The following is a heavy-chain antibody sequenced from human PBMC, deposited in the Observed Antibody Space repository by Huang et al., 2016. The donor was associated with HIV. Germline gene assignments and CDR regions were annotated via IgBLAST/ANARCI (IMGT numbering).Heavy chain of an antibody. CDR1: GFTFSTYI. Sequence: EVQLVESGGGLVQPGGSLRLSCAASGFTFSTYIMNWVRQAPGKGWEWVSYISSSSSTIYYADAVKGRFTISRDNAKNSLFLQMNSLRDEDTAVYYCARGIRYFGVVAYFDYWGQGALVTVSS. CDR2: ISSSSSTI. D-gene: IGHD3-3*01. J-gene: IGHJ4*02. CDR3: ARGIRYFGVVAYFDY. V-gene: IGHV3-48*02.